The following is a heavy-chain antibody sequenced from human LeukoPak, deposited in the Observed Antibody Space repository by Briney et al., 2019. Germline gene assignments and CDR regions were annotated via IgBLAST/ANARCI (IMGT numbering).Heavy chain of an antibody. CDR1: GYSFTSYG. Sequence: ASVKVSCKASGYSFTSYGISWVRQAPGQGLEWMGWISGYNGNTNYAQKLQGRVTMTTDTSTSTAYMELRSPRSDDTAVYYCARVLCSGGDCYSLFDYWGQGTLVTVSS. CDR2: ISGYNGNT. J-gene: IGHJ4*02. CDR3: ARVLCSGGDCYSLFDY. V-gene: IGHV1-18*01. D-gene: IGHD2-15*01.